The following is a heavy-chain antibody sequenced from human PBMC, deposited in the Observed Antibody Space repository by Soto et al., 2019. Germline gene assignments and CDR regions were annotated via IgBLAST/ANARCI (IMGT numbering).Heavy chain of an antibody. CDR1: GFTFSSYG. CDR3: AKEGQWQPSWADV. CDR2: ISSRSRTK. V-gene: IGHV3-48*02. J-gene: IGHJ6*02. D-gene: IGHD6-19*01. Sequence: SGGSLRLSCAASGFTFSSYGMNWVRQAPGKGLEWVSYISSRSRTKYYADSVKGRFTISRDNAKNSLYLQMDSLRDDDTAVYYCAKEGQWQPSWADVWGQGTTVTVSS.